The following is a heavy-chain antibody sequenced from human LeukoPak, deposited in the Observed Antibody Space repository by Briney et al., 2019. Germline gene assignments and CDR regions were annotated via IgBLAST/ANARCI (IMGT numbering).Heavy chain of an antibody. J-gene: IGHJ6*02. V-gene: IGHV1-69*01. CDR2: IIPIFGTA. CDR3: ARSGVVIFDYYYYGMDV. CDR1: GGTFSNYA. D-gene: IGHD3-3*01. Sequence: SVKVSCKASGGTFSNYAISWVRQAPGQGLEWMGGIIPIFGTANYAQKFQGRVTITADESTSTAYMELSSLRSEDTAVYYCARSGVVIFDYYYYGMDVWGQGTTVTVSS.